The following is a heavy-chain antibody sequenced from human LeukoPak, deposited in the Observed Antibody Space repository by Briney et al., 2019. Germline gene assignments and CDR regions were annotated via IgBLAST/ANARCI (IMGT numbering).Heavy chain of an antibody. V-gene: IGHV1-3*01. CDR2: INAGNGNT. CDR3: ARDPRRGYSYGSFHYYGMDV. Sequence: GASVKVSCKASGYTFTSYAMHWVRQAPRQRLEWMGWINAGNGNTKYSQKFQGRVTITRDTSASTAYMELSSLRSEDTAVYYCARDPRRGYSYGSFHYYGMDVWGQGTTVTVSS. D-gene: IGHD5-18*01. CDR1: GYTFTSYA. J-gene: IGHJ6*02.